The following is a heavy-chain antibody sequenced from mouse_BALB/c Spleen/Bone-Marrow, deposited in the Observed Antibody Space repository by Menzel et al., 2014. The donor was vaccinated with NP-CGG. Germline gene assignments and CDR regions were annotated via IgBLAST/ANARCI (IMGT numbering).Heavy chain of an antibody. CDR2: IGSGSSII. CDR3: ARSPFYGNYFDS. Sequence: EVQGVESGGGLVQPGGSRKLSCAASGFTFSSFGMHWVRQAPEKGLEWVAFIGSGSSIIYYADTVKGRFTISRDNPKNTLFLQMTSLRSEDTAMYYCARSPFYGNYFDSWGQGTTLTVSS. V-gene: IGHV5-17*02. CDR1: GFTFSSFG. J-gene: IGHJ2*01. D-gene: IGHD2-1*01.